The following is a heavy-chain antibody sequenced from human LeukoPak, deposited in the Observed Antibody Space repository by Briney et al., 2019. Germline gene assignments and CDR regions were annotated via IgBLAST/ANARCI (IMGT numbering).Heavy chain of an antibody. Sequence: PETLSLTCTLSGASINIYYWSWIRQPQGAGMGWLGYIYYSGITDYNPSLKSRVTISVDTSRNQFSLKLSSVTAADTAVYYCARGMTTVTHWGQGTLVTVSS. J-gene: IGHJ4*02. CDR3: ARGMTTVTH. CDR2: IYYSGIT. D-gene: IGHD4-11*01. V-gene: IGHV4-59*08. CDR1: GASINIYY.